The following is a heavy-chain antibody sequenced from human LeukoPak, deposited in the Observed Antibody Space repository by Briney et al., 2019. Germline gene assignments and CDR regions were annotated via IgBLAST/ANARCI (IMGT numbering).Heavy chain of an antibody. J-gene: IGHJ4*02. CDR2: IYSDGST. CDR1: GFIVSGDF. Sequence: GGSLRLSCAASGFIVSGDFMSWVRQAPGKGLEWVSVIYSDGSTYYADSVKGRFTISRDNSKNTLYLQMNSLRAEDTAVYYCAKGGTMVRGVDRFDYWGQGTLVTVSS. CDR3: AKGGTMVRGVDRFDY. V-gene: IGHV3-53*01. D-gene: IGHD3-10*01.